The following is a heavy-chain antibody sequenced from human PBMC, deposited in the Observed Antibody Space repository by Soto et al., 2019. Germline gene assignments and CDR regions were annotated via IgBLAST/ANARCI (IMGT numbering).Heavy chain of an antibody. Sequence: GESVKISCXGSGYSFTSYWIGWVRQMPGKGLEWMGIIYPGDSDTRYSPSFQGQVTISADKSISTAYLQWSSLKASDTAMYYCARRIGAVADYYYYYYGMDVWGQGTTVTVSS. CDR1: GYSFTSYW. CDR2: IYPGDSDT. CDR3: ARRIGAVADYYYYYYGMDV. V-gene: IGHV5-51*01. J-gene: IGHJ6*02. D-gene: IGHD6-19*01.